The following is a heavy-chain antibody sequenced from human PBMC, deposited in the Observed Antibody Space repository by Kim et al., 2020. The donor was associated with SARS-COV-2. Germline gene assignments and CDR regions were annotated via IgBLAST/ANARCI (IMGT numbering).Heavy chain of an antibody. CDR3: ARDTLYFDILTGYKTYYFDY. D-gene: IGHD3-9*01. CDR1: GFTFSSYV. V-gene: IGHV3-21*01. J-gene: IGHJ4*02. Sequence: GGSLRLSCAASGFTFSSYVMNWVRQAPGKGLEWVSSISNKRSYMYYTDSVKGRFTLSRDNAKNSLYLQMNSLRAEDTAVYYCARDTLYFDILTGYKTYYFDYWGQGTLVTVSS. CDR2: ISNKRSYM.